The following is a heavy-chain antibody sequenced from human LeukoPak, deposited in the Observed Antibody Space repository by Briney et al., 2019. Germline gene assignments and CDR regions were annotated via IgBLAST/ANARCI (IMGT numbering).Heavy chain of an antibody. V-gene: IGHV3-23*01. Sequence: GGSLRLSCAASGFNFNKHAMSWVRQTPGKGLEWVSHVSGSGVNTHFADSVKGRFAISRDNAKNTLYLEMNSLRVEDTAVYYCAKERLVVGYYLTEFDYCGQGTLVTVSS. J-gene: IGHJ4*02. D-gene: IGHD3-22*01. CDR2: VSGSGVNT. CDR1: GFNFNKHA. CDR3: AKERLVVGYYLTEFDY.